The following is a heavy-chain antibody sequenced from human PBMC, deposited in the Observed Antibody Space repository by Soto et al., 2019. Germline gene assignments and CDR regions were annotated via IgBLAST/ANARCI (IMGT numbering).Heavy chain of an antibody. J-gene: IGHJ4*02. CDR2: INHSGST. D-gene: IGHD7-27*01. CDR3: ARGPSGDKVHY. Sequence: SETLSLTCAVYGGSFSGYYWTWIRQPPGTGLEWIGEINHSGSTNYNPSLKSRATISVDTSKNQFSLKLTSVTAADTAVYYCARGPSGDKVHYWGQGALVTVSS. V-gene: IGHV4-34*01. CDR1: GGSFSGYY.